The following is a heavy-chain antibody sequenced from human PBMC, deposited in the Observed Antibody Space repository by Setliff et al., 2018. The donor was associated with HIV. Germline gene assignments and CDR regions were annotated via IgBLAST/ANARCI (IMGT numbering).Heavy chain of an antibody. CDR2: INHSGST. Sequence: PSETLSLTCAVYGGSFSGYYWSWIRQPPGKGLEWIGEINHSGSTNYNPSLKSRVTMSVDPSKNQFSLKLTSVTAADTAVYYCAREGRVVQSKIPCYFDYWGQGTLVTVSS. J-gene: IGHJ4*02. V-gene: IGHV4-34*01. D-gene: IGHD2-2*01. CDR3: AREGRVVQSKIPCYFDY. CDR1: GGSFSGYY.